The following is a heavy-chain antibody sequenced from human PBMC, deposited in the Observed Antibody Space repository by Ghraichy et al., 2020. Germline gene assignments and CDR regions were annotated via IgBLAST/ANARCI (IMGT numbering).Heavy chain of an antibody. J-gene: IGHJ4*02. Sequence: SHTLSLTCTVSGGSVSSSNYYWGWIRQPPGKGLEWIANIHHSGSTYYNPSLKSRVTISIDTSKNQFSLNVTSVTAADTAVYYCARVIGTVEVAGTGKYYFDYWGQGTLGTVSS. CDR1: GGSVSSSNYY. V-gene: IGHV4-39*01. CDR2: IHHSGST. D-gene: IGHD6-19*01. CDR3: ARVIGTVEVAGTGKYYFDY.